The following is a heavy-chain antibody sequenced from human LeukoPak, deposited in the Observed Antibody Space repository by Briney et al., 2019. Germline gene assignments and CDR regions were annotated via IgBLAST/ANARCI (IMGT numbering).Heavy chain of an antibody. Sequence: GGSLRLSCAGSGFTFSDYYMSWIRQAPGKGLEWLSYISKSGVTTFYADSVKGRFTISRDNSKNTLYLQMNSLRAEDTAVYYCAREYGSGSAFDIWGQGTMVTVSS. CDR1: GFTFSDYY. J-gene: IGHJ3*02. D-gene: IGHD3-10*01. CDR3: AREYGSGSAFDI. CDR2: ISKSGVTT. V-gene: IGHV3-11*04.